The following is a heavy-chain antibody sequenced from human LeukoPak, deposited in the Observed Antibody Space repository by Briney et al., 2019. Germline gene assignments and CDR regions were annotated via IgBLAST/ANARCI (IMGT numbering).Heavy chain of an antibody. CDR3: ARGQRYAMEV. V-gene: IGHV3-74*01. D-gene: IGHD1-1*01. J-gene: IGHJ6*02. CDR1: GFTFSSYG. Sequence: GGSLRLSCAASGFTFSSYGMHWARQAPGKGLVWVSHITREGTITYYVDSVKGRFTMSRDDAKNTLYLQMNSLRADDTAVYYCARGQRYAMEVWGQGTKVTVSS. CDR2: ITREGTIT.